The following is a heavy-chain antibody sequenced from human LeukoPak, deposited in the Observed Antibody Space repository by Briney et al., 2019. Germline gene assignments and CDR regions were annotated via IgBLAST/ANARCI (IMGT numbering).Heavy chain of an antibody. CDR2: INHSGST. J-gene: IGHJ4*02. D-gene: IGHD6-19*01. CDR1: GGSFSGYY. V-gene: IGHV4-34*01. CDR3: ARGPGSGWYGVYFF. Sequence: TSETLSLTCAVYGGSFSGYYWSWIRQPPGKGLEWIGEINHSGSTNYNPSLKSRVTISVDTPKNQFSLKLSSVTAADTAVYYCARGPGSGWYGVYFFWGQGTLVTVSS.